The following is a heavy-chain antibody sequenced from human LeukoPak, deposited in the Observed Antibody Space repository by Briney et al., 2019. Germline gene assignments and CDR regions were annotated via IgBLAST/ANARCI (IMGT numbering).Heavy chain of an antibody. CDR1: GFTVSSFP. CDR3: ARDARRGSPDYFDY. V-gene: IGHV3-30-3*01. J-gene: IGHJ4*02. Sequence: GGSLRLSCAASGFTVSSFPMHWVRQAPGKGLEWIIVISHDGTIQMYTDSVKGRFTISRDISKNTLNLQMNSLRPEDTAVYYCARDARRGSPDYFDYWGQGTLVTVSS. D-gene: IGHD3-10*01. CDR2: ISHDGTIQ.